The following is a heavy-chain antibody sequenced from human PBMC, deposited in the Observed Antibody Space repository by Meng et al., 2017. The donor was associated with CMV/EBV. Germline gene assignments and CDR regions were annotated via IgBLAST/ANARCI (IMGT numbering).Heavy chain of an antibody. CDR2: VYTSGKA. Sequence: SISSFCWSWIRQPAGKGLEWIGGVYTSGKAKYSPSLRSRVTMSVDASKNQFTLMMRSVTAADTAVYYCARDPRGNWNYQNYYYGMDVWGQGTTVTVSS. CDR3: ARDPRGNWNYQNYYYGMDV. J-gene: IGHJ6*02. V-gene: IGHV4-4*07. CDR1: SISSFC. D-gene: IGHD1-20*01.